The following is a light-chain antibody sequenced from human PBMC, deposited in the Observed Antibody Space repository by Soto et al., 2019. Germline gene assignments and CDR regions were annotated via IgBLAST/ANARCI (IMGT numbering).Light chain of an antibody. J-gene: IGKJ1*01. CDR2: GAS. Sequence: EIVMTQSPATLSVSPGGRATLSCRASQSIGDTLAWYQQKPGQAPRLLIYGASSRVTGFPARFSGSGSETDFTLTITRLEPEDFAVYYCQQYRNWPRTFGQGTKVDIK. V-gene: IGKV3-15*01. CDR3: QQYRNWPRT. CDR1: QSIGDT.